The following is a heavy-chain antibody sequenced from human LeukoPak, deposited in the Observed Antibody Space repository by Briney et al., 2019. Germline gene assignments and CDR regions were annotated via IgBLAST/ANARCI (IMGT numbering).Heavy chain of an antibody. CDR2: IYYSGTT. V-gene: IGHV4-39*01. Sequence: NPSETLSFTGTVSGGSISSTSYYWGWLRQPPGKGLEWIGSIYYSGTTYYNPSLKSRVTISVGTSKNQFSLKLSSVTAADTAGYYCARHVVGGKAITVLRGVRRALYWFDPWGQGTLVTVSS. D-gene: IGHD3-10*01. CDR1: GGSISSTSYY. CDR3: ARHVVGGKAITVLRGVRRALYWFDP. J-gene: IGHJ5*02.